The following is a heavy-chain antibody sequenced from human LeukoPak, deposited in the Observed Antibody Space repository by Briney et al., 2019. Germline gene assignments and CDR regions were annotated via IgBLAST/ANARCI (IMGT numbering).Heavy chain of an antibody. J-gene: IGHJ4*02. CDR2: ISSSSSYI. Sequence: GGSLRLSCAASGFTFSSYSMNWVRQAPGKGLEWVSSISSSSSYIYYADSVKGRFTISRDNAKNSLYLQTNSLRAEDTAVYYCARGGIRFLEWLLSLCWGQGTLVTVSS. CDR3: ARGGIRFLEWLLSLC. D-gene: IGHD3-3*01. CDR1: GFTFSSYS. V-gene: IGHV3-21*01.